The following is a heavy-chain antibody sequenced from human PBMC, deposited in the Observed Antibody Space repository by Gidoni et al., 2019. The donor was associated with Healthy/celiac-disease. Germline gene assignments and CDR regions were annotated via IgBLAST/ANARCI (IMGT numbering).Heavy chain of an antibody. CDR1: GVTFSSSG. V-gene: IGHV3-33*01. CDR3: ARAGGGYAVPTGWYFQH. J-gene: IGHJ1*01. D-gene: IGHD4-17*01. CDR2: ILYDVSNK. Sequence: QVQLVESGGGVGQPVRSLRLSCAAYGVTFSSSGMHWVRQAHGKGLAWVAVILYDVSNKYHADSVKVRFTISRDNSKNTLYLQMTSLRAEDTAVYYCARAGGGYAVPTGWYFQHWGQGTLVTVSS.